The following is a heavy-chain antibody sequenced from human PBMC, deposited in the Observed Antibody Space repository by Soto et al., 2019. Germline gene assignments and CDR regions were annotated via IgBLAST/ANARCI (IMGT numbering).Heavy chain of an antibody. D-gene: IGHD1-26*01. J-gene: IGHJ4*02. CDR1: GFTFSSYW. Sequence: EVQLVESGGGLVQPGGSLRLSCAASGFTFSSYWMSWVRQTPGKGLEWVANIKQDGSEEYYVGSVKGRFTISRDNAQNSLYLQMNSLRADDTAVYYCARIHSGSYLGYWGQGTLVTVSS. CDR3: ARIHSGSYLGY. CDR2: IKQDGSEE. V-gene: IGHV3-7*01.